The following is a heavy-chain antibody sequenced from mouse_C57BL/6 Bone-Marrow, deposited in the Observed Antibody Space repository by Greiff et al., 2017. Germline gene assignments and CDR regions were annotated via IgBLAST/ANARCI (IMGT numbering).Heavy chain of an antibody. CDR3: AIGLGAWFAY. J-gene: IGHJ3*01. CDR2: IHPYDSDT. Sequence: VQLQQPGAELVKPGASVKVSCKASGYTFTSYWMHWVKQRPGKGLEWIGRIHPYDSDTNYNQKFKGKATLTVDKSSSTAYMQLSSLTSEDSAVYYCAIGLGAWFAYWGQGTLVTVSA. CDR1: GYTFTSYW. V-gene: IGHV1-74*01. D-gene: IGHD4-1*01.